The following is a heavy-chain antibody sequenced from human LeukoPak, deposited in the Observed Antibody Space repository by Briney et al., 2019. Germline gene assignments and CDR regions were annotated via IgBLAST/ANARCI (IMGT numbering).Heavy chain of an antibody. J-gene: IGHJ4*02. CDR1: GFTFSNYV. Sequence: GGSLRLSCAGSGFTFSNYVINWARQTPGKGLEWLSAIDGSGDRTYYADSVKGRFTISRDNSKSTLYLQINSLRVEDTAVYYCAKDRAGDIRGGDYWSQGTLVTVSS. D-gene: IGHD3-10*01. V-gene: IGHV3-23*01. CDR2: IDGSGDRT. CDR3: AKDRAGDIRGGDY.